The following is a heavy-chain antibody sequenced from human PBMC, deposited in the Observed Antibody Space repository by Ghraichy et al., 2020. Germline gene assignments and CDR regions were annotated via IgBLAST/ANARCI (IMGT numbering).Heavy chain of an antibody. CDR3: AGHFSTGAVAGYYYYGMDV. CDR1: GGSISSYY. Sequence: SETLSLTCTVSGGSISSYYWSWIRQPPGKGLEWIGYIYYSGSTNYNPSLKSRVTISVDTSKNQFSLKLSSVTAADTAVYYCAGHFSTGAVAGYYYYGMDVWGQGTTVTVSS. CDR2: IYYSGST. D-gene: IGHD6-19*01. J-gene: IGHJ6*02. V-gene: IGHV4-59*01.